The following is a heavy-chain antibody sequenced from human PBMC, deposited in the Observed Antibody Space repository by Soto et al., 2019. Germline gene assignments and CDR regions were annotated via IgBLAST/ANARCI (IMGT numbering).Heavy chain of an antibody. CDR1: GYTFTNYG. CDR3: ARGAPPRS. V-gene: IGHV1-18*01. CDR2: IGGYKGNT. J-gene: IGHJ3*01. Sequence: QVQLVQSGAEVREPGASVKVSCKASGYTFTNYGVSWVRQAPGQGLEWMGWIGGYKGNTNYAQKLRGRVTLTTDTATSTAYMELSSLRSEDTAVYYCARGAPPRSWGQGTMVTVSS.